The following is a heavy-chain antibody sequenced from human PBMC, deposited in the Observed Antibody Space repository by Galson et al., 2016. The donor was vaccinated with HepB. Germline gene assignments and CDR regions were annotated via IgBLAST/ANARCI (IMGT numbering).Heavy chain of an antibody. Sequence: SVKVSCKASGYTFTNYYIHWVRQAPGQGLEWVGDINPSGTSTSYAQKVQGRFTVSRETSKSTVYMELNSLRAEDTAVHYCAKVLGAGYCGGSSCAMDVWGQGTTVTVSS. CDR1: GYTFTNYY. D-gene: IGHD2-15*01. J-gene: IGHJ6*02. CDR3: AKVLGAGYCGGSSCAMDV. V-gene: IGHV1-46*01. CDR2: INPSGTST.